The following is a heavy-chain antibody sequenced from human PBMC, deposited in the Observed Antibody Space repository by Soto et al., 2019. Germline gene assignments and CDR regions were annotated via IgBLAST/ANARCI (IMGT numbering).Heavy chain of an antibody. CDR1: GFTFSNYI. V-gene: IGHV3-30-3*01. CDR2: ILHDGNNK. Sequence: ESGGGVVQPGRSLRLSCAASGFTFSNYIMHWVRQAPGKGLEWVAIILHDGNNKYYADSVKGRFTISRDNSKNTLYLQMNSLRTEVTAIYYCARDDEGGSYCDLGYWGQGTLVTVSS. J-gene: IGHJ4*02. D-gene: IGHD3-10*01. CDR3: ARDDEGGSYCDLGY.